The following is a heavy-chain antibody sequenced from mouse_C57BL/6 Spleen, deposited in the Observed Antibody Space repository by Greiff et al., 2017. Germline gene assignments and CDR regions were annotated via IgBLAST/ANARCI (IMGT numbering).Heavy chain of an antibody. CDR1: GYTFTSYW. D-gene: IGHD1-1*01. CDR2: IHPNSGST. V-gene: IGHV1-64*01. Sequence: QVQLQQPGAELVKPGASVKLSCKASGYTFTSYWMHWVKQRPGQGLEWIGMIHPNSGSTNYNEKFKSKATLTVDKSSSTAYMQLSSLTSEDSAVYYCATDYYGSSPYAMDYWGQGTSVTVS. J-gene: IGHJ4*01. CDR3: ATDYYGSSPYAMDY.